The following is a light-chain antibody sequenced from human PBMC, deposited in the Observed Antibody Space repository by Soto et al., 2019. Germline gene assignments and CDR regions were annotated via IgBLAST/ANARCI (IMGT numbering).Light chain of an antibody. Sequence: QSALTQPASMSGSPGQSITISCTGTSSDIGRYNFVSWYQHHPGKAPKLIIYEATKRPSGVSYRFSGSKSGKTASLTISGLQAEDEADYYCTSYTITSPYVFGTGTKVTVL. CDR2: EAT. CDR3: TSYTITSPYV. V-gene: IGLV2-14*01. CDR1: SSDIGRYNF. J-gene: IGLJ1*01.